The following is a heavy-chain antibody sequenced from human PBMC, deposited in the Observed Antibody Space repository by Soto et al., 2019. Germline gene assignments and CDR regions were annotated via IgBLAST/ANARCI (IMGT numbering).Heavy chain of an antibody. V-gene: IGHV3-23*01. CDR3: AKDFDSYSSGRYGMDV. CDR2: ISSGGDNT. D-gene: IGHD6-19*01. Sequence: PGGSLRLSCAASGFPFSMFAMNWVRQTPGKGLEWVSTISSGGDNTYSADSVKGRFTISRDNSKNTLYLQMNSLRAEDTAVYYCAKDFDSYSSGRYGMDVWGQGTTVTISS. CDR1: GFPFSMFA. J-gene: IGHJ6*02.